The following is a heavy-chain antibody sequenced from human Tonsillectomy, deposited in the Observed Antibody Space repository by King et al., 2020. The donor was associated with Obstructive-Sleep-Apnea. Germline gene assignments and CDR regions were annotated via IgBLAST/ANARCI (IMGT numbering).Heavy chain of an antibody. Sequence: VQLVESGAEVKKPGESLKISCKGSGYRFTSYWIGWVRQMPGKGLEWMGIIYPGDSDTRYSPSFQGQVTISAAKSISTAYLQWSSLKASDTAMYYCARRYYYGSVSSYFDYWGQGTLVTVSS. CDR1: GYRFTSYW. J-gene: IGHJ4*02. CDR2: IYPGDSDT. V-gene: IGHV5-51*01. CDR3: ARRYYYGSVSSYFDY. D-gene: IGHD3-10*01.